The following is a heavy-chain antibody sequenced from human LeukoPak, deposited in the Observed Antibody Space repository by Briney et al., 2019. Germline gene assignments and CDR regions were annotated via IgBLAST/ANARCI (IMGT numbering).Heavy chain of an antibody. D-gene: IGHD2-2*01. V-gene: IGHV1-46*01. J-gene: IGHJ6*02. CDR2: INPSRGRT. CDR3: ARDARVVVVPGEISVSYGMDV. Sequence: ASVKVSCKTSGYTFTHYYIHWVRQDPGQGLEWVGIINPSRGRTTSAQMFQGRVTMTSDTSSQTVYMELNSLTPEDTAIYYCARDARVVVVPGEISVSYGMDVWGQGTTVSVSS. CDR1: GYTFTHYY.